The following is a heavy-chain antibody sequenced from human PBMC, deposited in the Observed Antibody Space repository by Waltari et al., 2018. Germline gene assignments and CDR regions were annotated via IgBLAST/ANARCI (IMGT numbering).Heavy chain of an antibody. CDR3: ARHPAMTIMLWYFDL. V-gene: IGHV4-39*01. J-gene: IGHJ2*01. CDR2: IYYSGST. CDR1: GGSISSLSSD. Sequence: QLQLQESGPGLVKPSEPLSLTCTVSGGSISSLSSDWGWIRQPPGKGREWVGSIYYSGSTYYNPSLKSRVTISVDTSKNQFSLKLSSVTAADTAVYYCARHPAMTIMLWYFDLWGRGTLVTVSS. D-gene: IGHD2-8*01.